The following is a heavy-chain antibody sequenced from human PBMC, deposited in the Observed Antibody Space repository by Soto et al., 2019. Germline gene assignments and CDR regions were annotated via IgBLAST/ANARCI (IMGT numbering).Heavy chain of an antibody. CDR2: TSSSSSYI. CDR1: GFTFSSYS. V-gene: IGHV3-21*01. Sequence: EVQLVESGGGLVKPGGSLRLSCAASGFTFSSYSMNWVRQAPGKGLEWVSSTSSSSSYIYYADSVKGRFTISRDNAKNSLYLQMNSLRAEDTAVYYCARERYYDSSGYGNYDAFDIWGQGTMVTVSS. J-gene: IGHJ3*02. D-gene: IGHD3-22*01. CDR3: ARERYYDSSGYGNYDAFDI.